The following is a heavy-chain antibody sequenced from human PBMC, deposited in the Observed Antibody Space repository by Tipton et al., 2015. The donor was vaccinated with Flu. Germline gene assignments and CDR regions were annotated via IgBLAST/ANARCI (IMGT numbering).Heavy chain of an antibody. Sequence: SLRLSCAASGFTVSSNYMSWVRQAPGKGLEWVSVIYSGGSTYYADSVKGRFTISRDNSKNTLYLQMNSLRAEDTAVYFCARDSGSGNLYYFDYWGQGALVTVSS. CDR3: ARDSGSGNLYYFDY. V-gene: IGHV3-66*01. J-gene: IGHJ4*02. CDR1: GFTVSSNY. D-gene: IGHD3-10*01. CDR2: IYSGGST.